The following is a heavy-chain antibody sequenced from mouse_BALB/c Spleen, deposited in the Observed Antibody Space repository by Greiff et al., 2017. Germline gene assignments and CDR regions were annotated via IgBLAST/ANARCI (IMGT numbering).Heavy chain of an antibody. CDR3: TREGGYGPDY. CDR1: GFTFTSYT. CDR2: ISSGGSYT. J-gene: IGHJ4*01. V-gene: IGHV5-6-4*01. D-gene: IGHD2-10*02. Sequence: EVKLVESGGGLVKPGGSLKLSCAASGFTFTSYTMSWVRQTPEKRLEWVATISSGGSYTYYPDSVKGRFTISRDNAKNTLYLQMSSLKAEDTAMYYCTREGGYGPDYWGQGTSVTVSS.